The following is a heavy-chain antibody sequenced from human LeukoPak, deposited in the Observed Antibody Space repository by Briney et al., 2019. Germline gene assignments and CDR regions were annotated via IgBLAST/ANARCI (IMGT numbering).Heavy chain of an antibody. CDR3: ATGTSWYYYY. Sequence: SETLSLTCTVSGGSISGSIYYWAWIRQPPGKGLEWIGSLYYGGSTYHNPSLKSRGTISVDTSKSQFSLKLSSVTAADTAVYYCATGTSWYYYYWGQGTLVTVSS. J-gene: IGHJ4*02. D-gene: IGHD2-2*01. CDR1: GGSISGSIYY. V-gene: IGHV4-39*01. CDR2: LYYGGST.